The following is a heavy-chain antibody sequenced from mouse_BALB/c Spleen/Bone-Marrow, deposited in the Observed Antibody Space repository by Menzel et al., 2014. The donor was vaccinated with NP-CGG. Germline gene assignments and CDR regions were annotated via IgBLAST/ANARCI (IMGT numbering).Heavy chain of an antibody. CDR3: TREGWLRYFDY. V-gene: IGHV1S22*01. J-gene: IGHJ2*01. CDR1: GYTFTSYW. D-gene: IGHD2-2*01. Sequence: LQQSGSELVRPGASVKLSCKASGYTFTSYWMHWVKQRHGQGLEWIGNIYPGSGSTNYDEKFKSKGTLTVDTSSSTAYMHLSSPTSEDSAVYYCTREGWLRYFDYWGQGTTLTVSS. CDR2: IYPGSGST.